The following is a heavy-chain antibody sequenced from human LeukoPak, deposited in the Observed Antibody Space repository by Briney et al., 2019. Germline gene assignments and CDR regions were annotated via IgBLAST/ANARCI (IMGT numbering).Heavy chain of an antibody. V-gene: IGHV1-2*02. CDR3: ARASSGWGGFDY. D-gene: IGHD6-19*01. Sequence: ASVKVSCKASGFTFTEYYMHWVRQAPGQGLEWMGWINPNSGGTNYAQKFQGRVTMTRGTSISTAYMALSRSRSDGTAVYYCARASSGWGGFDYWGQGTLVTVSS. CDR2: INPNSGGT. CDR1: GFTFTEYY. J-gene: IGHJ4*02.